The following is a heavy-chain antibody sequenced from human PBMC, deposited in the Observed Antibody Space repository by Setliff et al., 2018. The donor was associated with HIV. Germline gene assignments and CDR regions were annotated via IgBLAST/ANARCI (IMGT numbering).Heavy chain of an antibody. CDR2: IYYTGGT. V-gene: IGHV4-31*01. D-gene: IGHD3-10*01. J-gene: IGHJ3*02. Sequence: SETLSLTCTVSGGSISSGVFYWTWIRQHPGKGLEWIGYIYYTGGTYYKPSLRGPVTMSVDTSKNQFSLNVTSVTAADTAVYYCARGTAERSAVRGLAIAFDIWGQGTMVTVSS. CDR1: GGSISSGVFY. CDR3: ARGTAERSAVRGLAIAFDI.